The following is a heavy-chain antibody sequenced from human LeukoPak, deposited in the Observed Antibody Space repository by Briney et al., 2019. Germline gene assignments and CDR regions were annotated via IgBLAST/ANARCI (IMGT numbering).Heavy chain of an antibody. V-gene: IGHV4-34*01. J-gene: IGHJ4*02. CDR3: ARGLDGYCFDY. D-gene: IGHD5-24*01. CDR2: INHSGST. Sequence: SETLSLTCAVYGGSFSGYYWSWIRQPPGKGLEWIGEINHSGSTNYNPSLKSRVTISVDTSKNQFSLKLSSVIAADTAVYYCARGLDGYCFDYWGQGTLVTVSS. CDR1: GGSFSGYY.